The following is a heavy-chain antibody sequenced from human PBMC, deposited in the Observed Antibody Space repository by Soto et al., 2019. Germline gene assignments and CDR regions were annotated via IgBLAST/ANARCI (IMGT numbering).Heavy chain of an antibody. V-gene: IGHV4-34*01. CDR3: ARGGRVLLWCGESLNDY. Sequence: QVQLQQWGAGLLKPSETLSLTCAVYGGSFSGYYWSWIRQPPGKGLEWIGEINHSGSTNYNPSLKSRVTISVDTSKNQFSLKLSSVTAADTAVYYCARGGRVLLWCGESLNDYWGQGTLVTVSS. CDR1: GGSFSGYY. CDR2: INHSGST. D-gene: IGHD3-10*01. J-gene: IGHJ4*02.